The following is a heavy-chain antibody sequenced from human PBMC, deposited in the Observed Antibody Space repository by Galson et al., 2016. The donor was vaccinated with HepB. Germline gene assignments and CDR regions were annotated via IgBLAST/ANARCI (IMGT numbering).Heavy chain of an antibody. D-gene: IGHD3-3*02. V-gene: IGHV1-46*01. CDR3: AREAFLEWLPPPYYFDY. J-gene: IGHJ4*02. CDR2: VNTSGGST. Sequence: SVKVSCKASGYTFTNYYMHWVRQAPGQGLEWMGIVNTSGGSTAYTQKFQGRITMTRDTSTSTVYMELSSLTSEDTAVYFCAREAFLEWLPPPYYFDYWGQGSLVTVSS. CDR1: GYTFTNYY.